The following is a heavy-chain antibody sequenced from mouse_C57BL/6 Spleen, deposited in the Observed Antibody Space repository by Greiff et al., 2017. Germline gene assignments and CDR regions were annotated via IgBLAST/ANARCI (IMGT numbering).Heavy chain of an antibody. V-gene: IGHV1-64*01. CDR2: IHPNSGST. CDR1: GYTFTSYW. J-gene: IGHJ4*01. CDR3: ARLREDAMDY. Sequence: QVQLQQPGAELVKPGASVKLSCKASGYTFTSYWMHWVKQRPGHGLEWIGMIHPNSGSTNYNEKFKSKATLTVDKSSSTAYMQLSSLTSEDSAVYYCARLREDAMDYWGQGTSVTVSS. D-gene: IGHD2-12*01.